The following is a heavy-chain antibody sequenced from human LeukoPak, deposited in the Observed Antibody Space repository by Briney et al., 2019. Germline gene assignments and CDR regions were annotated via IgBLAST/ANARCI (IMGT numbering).Heavy chain of an antibody. D-gene: IGHD3-16*01. V-gene: IGHV3-33*01. CDR1: GFTFNTYG. J-gene: IGHJ4*02. CDR2: IWYDGSKK. Sequence: PGGSLRLSCVASGFTFNTYGMHSVRQAPGKGLEWVAVIWYDGSKKFYADPVNGRFTISRDDSKNTLYLQMSGLRADDTAVYYCTCAYSAGWFTYWGQGTPVTVSS. CDR3: TCAYSAGWFTY.